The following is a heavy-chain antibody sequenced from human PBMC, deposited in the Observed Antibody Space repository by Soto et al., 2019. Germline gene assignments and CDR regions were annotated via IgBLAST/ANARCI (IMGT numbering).Heavy chain of an antibody. J-gene: IGHJ4*02. D-gene: IGHD2-8*01. Sequence: SETLSLTCSVSGGSMSSSRYNWGWIRQSPGKGLEWIGSIYYSGSTYYNSALKSRVTISVDTSKNQFSLKLSSVTVADTAVYYCARQVLMNDFDYWGQGTLVTVSS. V-gene: IGHV4-39*01. CDR1: GGSMSSSRYN. CDR2: IYYSGST. CDR3: ARQVLMNDFDY.